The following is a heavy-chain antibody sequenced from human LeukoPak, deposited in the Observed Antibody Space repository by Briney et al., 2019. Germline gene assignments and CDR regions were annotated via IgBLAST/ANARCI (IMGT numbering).Heavy chain of an antibody. D-gene: IGHD3-22*01. Sequence: GGSLRLSCAASGFTFSSYSMNWVRQAPGKGLEWVSSISSSSSYIYYADSVKGRFTISRNNAKTSLYLQMNRLRAEDTAVYYCARDPFPISMIVVVHYFDYWGQGTLVTVSS. CDR2: ISSSSSYI. CDR1: GFTFSSYS. J-gene: IGHJ4*02. V-gene: IGHV3-21*01. CDR3: ARDPFPISMIVVVHYFDY.